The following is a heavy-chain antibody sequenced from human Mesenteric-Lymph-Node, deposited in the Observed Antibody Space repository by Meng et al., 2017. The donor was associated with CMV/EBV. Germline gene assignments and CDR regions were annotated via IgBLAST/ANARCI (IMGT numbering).Heavy chain of an antibody. CDR2: ISSSSTI. V-gene: IGHV3-48*04. D-gene: IGHD3-10*01. CDR1: GFTFSSYS. J-gene: IGHJ6*02. CDR3: ARDDPESGGSGSYYHPPNYYYYYYGMDV. Sequence: GGSLRLSCAASGFTFSSYSMNWVRQAPGKGLEWVSYISSSSTIYYADSVKGRFTISRDNAKNSLYLQMNSLRAEDTAVYYCARDDPESGGSGSYYHPPNYYYYYYGMDVWGQGTTVTVSS.